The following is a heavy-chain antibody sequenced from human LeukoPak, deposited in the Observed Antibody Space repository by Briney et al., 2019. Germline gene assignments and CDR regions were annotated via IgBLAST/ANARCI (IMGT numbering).Heavy chain of an antibody. CDR2: IIPIFGTA. CDR3: ARTVVNRFDP. Sequence: SVKVSCKASGGTFSSYAISWVRQAPGQGLEWMGGIIPIFGTANYAQKFQGRVTITADESTSTVYMELSSLRSEDTAVYYCARTVVNRFDPWGQGTLVTVSS. CDR1: GGTFSSYA. V-gene: IGHV1-69*01. J-gene: IGHJ5*02. D-gene: IGHD4-23*01.